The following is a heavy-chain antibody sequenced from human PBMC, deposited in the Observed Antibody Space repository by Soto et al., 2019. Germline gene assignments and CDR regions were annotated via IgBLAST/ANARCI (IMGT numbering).Heavy chain of an antibody. CDR2: IYYSGST. D-gene: IGHD1-26*01. Sequence: SETLSLTCTVSGGSISSGDYYWSWIRQPPGKGLEWIGYIYYSGSTYYNPSLKSRVTISVDTSKNQFSLKLSSVTAADTAVYYCARVEELSAEYFQHWGQGTLVTVSS. J-gene: IGHJ1*01. CDR3: ARVEELSAEYFQH. CDR1: GGSISSGDYY. V-gene: IGHV4-30-4*01.